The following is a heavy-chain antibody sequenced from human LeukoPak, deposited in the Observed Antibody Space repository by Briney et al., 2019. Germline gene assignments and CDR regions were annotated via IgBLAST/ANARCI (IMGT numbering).Heavy chain of an antibody. CDR3: ARGWSYYDSSPLAY. CDR2: INPSGGST. J-gene: IGHJ4*02. V-gene: IGHV1-46*01. Sequence: ASVKVSCKASGYTFTTYYKYWVRQAPGQGLEWMGIINPSGGSTSYAQKFQGRVTMTRDTSASTVYMELSSLRSEDTAVFYCARGWSYYDSSPLAYWGQGTLVTVSS. D-gene: IGHD3-22*01. CDR1: GYTFTTYY.